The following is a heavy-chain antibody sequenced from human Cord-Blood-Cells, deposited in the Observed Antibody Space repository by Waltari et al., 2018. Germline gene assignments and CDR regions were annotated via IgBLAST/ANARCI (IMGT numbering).Heavy chain of an antibody. CDR2: IKSKTDGGTT. CDR1: GSTFSNAC. Sequence: EVQLVESGGGLVKPGGSLRLSCAASGSTFSNACLGWVRQAPGKGLEWVGRIKSKTDGGTTDYAAPVKGRFTISRDDSKNTLYLQMNSLKTEDTAVYYCTTGLLELLDYWGQGTLVTVSS. D-gene: IGHD1-7*01. V-gene: IGHV3-15*01. J-gene: IGHJ4*02. CDR3: TTGLLELLDY.